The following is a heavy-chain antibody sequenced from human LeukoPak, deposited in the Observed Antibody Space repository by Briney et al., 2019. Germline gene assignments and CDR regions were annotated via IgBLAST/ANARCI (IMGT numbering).Heavy chain of an antibody. CDR3: ARGGVLRFLVHLDY. CDR2: INPSGGST. V-gene: IGHV1-46*01. D-gene: IGHD3-3*01. Sequence: GASVKVSCKASGDTFSSYYMHWVRQAPGQGLEWMGIINPSGGSTTYAQKFQGRVTMTRDTSTSTVYMELSSLRSEDTAVYYCARGGVLRFLVHLDYWGQGTLVTV. J-gene: IGHJ4*02. CDR1: GDTFSSYY.